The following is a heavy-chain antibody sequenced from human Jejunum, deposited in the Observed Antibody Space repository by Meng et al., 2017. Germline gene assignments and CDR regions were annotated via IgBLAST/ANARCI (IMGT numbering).Heavy chain of an antibody. V-gene: IGHV4-61*02. D-gene: IGHD2-15*01. J-gene: IGHJ6*02. CDR2: IYTSGST. CDR3: ARGCSGGSCSSGYGMDV. CDR1: GASISSGGFY. Sequence: SETLSLTCTVSGASISSGGFYWSWIRQPAGKGLEWIGRIYTSGSTSYNPSLKSRVTISVDTSKNQFSLNLSSVTAADTAVYYCARGCSGGSCSSGYGMDVWGQGTTVTVSS.